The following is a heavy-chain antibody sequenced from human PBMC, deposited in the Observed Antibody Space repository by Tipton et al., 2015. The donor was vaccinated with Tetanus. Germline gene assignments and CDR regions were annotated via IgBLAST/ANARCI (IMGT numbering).Heavy chain of an antibody. V-gene: IGHV3-7*01. CDR1: GFTFSNYW. Sequence: SLRLSCAASGFTFSNYWMNWIRQPPGRGLETVATINPDGSQTHYVDSVKGRFTISRDSAKNSLTLQMNSLTAEDTAVYYCVRTGYLSDTRGSSLLAKNGLDLWGQGTLVTVSS. CDR3: VRTGYLSDTRGSSLLAKNGLDL. CDR2: INPDGSQT. J-gene: IGHJ5*02. D-gene: IGHD2-8*02.